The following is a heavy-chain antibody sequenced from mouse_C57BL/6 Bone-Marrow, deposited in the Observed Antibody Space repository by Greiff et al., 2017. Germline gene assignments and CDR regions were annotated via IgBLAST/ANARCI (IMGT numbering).Heavy chain of an antibody. CDR1: GYTFTDYE. Sequence: VQLQQSGAELVRPGASVTLSCKASGYTFTDYEMHWVKQKPVHGLEWIGAIDPETGGTANNQKFKGKAIMTADKSSSTAYMELRCLTSEDSDVYYCKRGECIDAMYYWGQGTSVTVSS. V-gene: IGHV1-15*01. CDR2: IDPETGGT. D-gene: IGHD2-13*01. J-gene: IGHJ4*01. CDR3: KRGECIDAMYY.